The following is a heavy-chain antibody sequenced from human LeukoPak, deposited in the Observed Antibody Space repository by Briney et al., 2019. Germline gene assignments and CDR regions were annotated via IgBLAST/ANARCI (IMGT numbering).Heavy chain of an antibody. CDR2: VYNSGDT. CDR1: GGSTSSDY. Sequence: PSETLSLTCTVSGGSTSSDYWSWIRQSPGKGLEWVGYVYNSGDTGKNPSLESRVTILLDTSKNQCSLKLTSVSAADTAVYYCARLKLGAYFDLWGRGTLVTVSS. CDR3: ARLKLGAYFDL. D-gene: IGHD3-16*01. V-gene: IGHV4-59*08. J-gene: IGHJ2*01.